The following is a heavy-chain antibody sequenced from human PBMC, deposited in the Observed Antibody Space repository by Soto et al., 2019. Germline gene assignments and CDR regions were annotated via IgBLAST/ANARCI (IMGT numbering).Heavy chain of an antibody. V-gene: IGHV4-59*01. D-gene: IGHD2-2*01. CDR1: GGSISSYY. CDR3: ARGNIVVVPNHSWFDP. Sequence: SETLSLTCTVSGGSISSYYWSWIRQPPGKGLEWIGYIYYSGSTNCNPSLKSRVTISVDTSKNQFSLKLSSVTAADTAVYYCARGNIVVVPNHSWFDPWGQGTLVTV. J-gene: IGHJ5*02. CDR2: IYYSGST.